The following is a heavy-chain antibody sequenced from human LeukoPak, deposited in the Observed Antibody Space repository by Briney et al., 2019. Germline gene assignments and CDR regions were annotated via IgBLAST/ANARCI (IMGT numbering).Heavy chain of an antibody. D-gene: IGHD4-11*01. CDR2: IYYSGST. Sequence: GSLRLSCAASGFTFNNYAMSWVRQAPGKGLEWIGYIYYSGSTNYNPSLKSRVTISVDTSKNQFSLKLNSVTAADPAVYYCARGPTVRDMDVWGKGTTVTVSS. J-gene: IGHJ6*03. CDR1: GFTFNNYA. V-gene: IGHV4-59*01. CDR3: ARGPTVRDMDV.